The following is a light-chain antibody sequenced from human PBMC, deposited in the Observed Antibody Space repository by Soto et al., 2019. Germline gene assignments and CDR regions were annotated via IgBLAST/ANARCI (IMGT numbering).Light chain of an antibody. Sequence: EIVLTQSPATLSLSPGERATLSCRASQSVSSYLAWYQQKPGQAPRLLIYDASHRATGIPARFSGSGSGTDCTLAISSLEPEDFAVYYCQQRSNWPPYTVGQGTKLEIK. CDR1: QSVSSY. J-gene: IGKJ2*01. V-gene: IGKV3-11*01. CDR3: QQRSNWPPYT. CDR2: DAS.